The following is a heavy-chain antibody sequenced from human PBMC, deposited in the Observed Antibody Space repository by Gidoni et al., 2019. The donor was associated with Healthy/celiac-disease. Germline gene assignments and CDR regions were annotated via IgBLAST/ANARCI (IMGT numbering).Heavy chain of an antibody. Sequence: QVQLVESGGGVVQPGRSLRLSCAASGFTFSSYGMHWVRQAPGKGLDWVAVIWYDGSNKYYADSVKGRFTISRYNSKNTLYLQMNSLRAEDTAVYYCARDDSVSIAVGPAGYWGQGTLVTVSA. J-gene: IGHJ4*02. CDR2: IWYDGSNK. CDR1: GFTFSSYG. CDR3: ARDDSVSIAVGPAGY. D-gene: IGHD6-19*01. V-gene: IGHV3-33*01.